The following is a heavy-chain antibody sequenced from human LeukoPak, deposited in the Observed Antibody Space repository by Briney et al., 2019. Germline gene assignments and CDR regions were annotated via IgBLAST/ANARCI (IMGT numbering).Heavy chain of an antibody. Sequence: DAVTDSLQACGCVFIHFVITWVGRAPGRGLEWMGWISPYYDKTRYAQKFQGRVAMTTVTSTSTAYMELRGLRFNDTAVYYCARAGSGSGWYFDYWGQGTLVTVSS. CDR1: GCVFIHFV. D-gene: IGHD6-19*01. V-gene: IGHV1-18*01. J-gene: IGHJ4*02. CDR2: ISPYYDKT. CDR3: ARAGSGSGWYFDY.